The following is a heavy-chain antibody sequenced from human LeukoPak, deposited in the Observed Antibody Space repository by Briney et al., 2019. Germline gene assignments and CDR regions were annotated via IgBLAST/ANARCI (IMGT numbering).Heavy chain of an antibody. CDR2: IIPIFGTA. CDR1: GGTFSSYA. V-gene: IGHV1-69*05. Sequence: ASVKVSCKASGGTFSSYAISWLRQAPGQGLEWMGGIIPIFGTANYAQKFQGRVTITTDESTSTAYMELSRLRSEDTAVYYCARGLVGDDYYSYYMDVWGKGTTVTVSS. D-gene: IGHD1-26*01. CDR3: ARGLVGDDYYSYYMDV. J-gene: IGHJ6*03.